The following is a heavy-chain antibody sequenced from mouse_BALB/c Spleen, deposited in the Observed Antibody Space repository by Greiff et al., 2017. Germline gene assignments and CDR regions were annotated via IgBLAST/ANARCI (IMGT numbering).Heavy chain of an antibody. CDR3: ARGHYYGYGIAY. J-gene: IGHJ3*01. D-gene: IGHD1-2*01. CDR2: IRNLAYSI. CDR1: GFTFSDYG. V-gene: IGHV5-15*02. Sequence: EVQRVESGGGLVQPGGSRKLSCAASGFTFSDYGMSWVRQAPGKGPEWVAFIRNLAYSIYYADTVTGRFTISRENAKNTLYLEMSSLRSEDTAMYYCARGHYYGYGIAYWGQGTLVTVSA.